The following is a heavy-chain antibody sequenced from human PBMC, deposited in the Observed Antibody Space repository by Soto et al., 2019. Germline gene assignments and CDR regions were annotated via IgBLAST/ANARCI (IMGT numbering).Heavy chain of an antibody. Sequence: QLQESGPGLVMPSQTLSLTCTVSGASINNNDYYWSWIRQTPGKGSEWIGYVYYSWSTDYITSLKSRLSMSIDKSQNQFTLKLNSVTAADTDTYYCARMSYFYDKWYFDLWCRGTLVTVSS. J-gene: IGHJ2*01. D-gene: IGHD3-22*01. V-gene: IGHV4-30-4*01. CDR2: VYYSWST. CDR1: GASINNNDYY. CDR3: ARMSYFYDKWYFDL.